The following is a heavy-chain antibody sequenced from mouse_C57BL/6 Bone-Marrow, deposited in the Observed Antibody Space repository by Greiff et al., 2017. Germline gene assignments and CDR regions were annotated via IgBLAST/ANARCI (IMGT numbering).Heavy chain of an antibody. J-gene: IGHJ3*01. V-gene: IGHV5-6*01. D-gene: IGHD1-1*01. CDR1: GFTFSSYG. CDR3: ASITTVVASPAY. CDR2: ISSGGSYT. Sequence: EVKLMESGGDLVKPGGSLKLSCAASGFTFSSYGMSWVRQTPDKRLEWVATISSGGSYTYYPDSVKGRFTISRDNAKNTLYLQMSSLKSEDTAMYYCASITTVVASPAYWGQGTLVTVSA.